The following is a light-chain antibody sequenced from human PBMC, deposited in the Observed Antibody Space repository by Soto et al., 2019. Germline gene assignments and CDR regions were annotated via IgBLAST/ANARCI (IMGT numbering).Light chain of an antibody. CDR1: QSISTY. CDR3: QQRSNWPPT. CDR2: DAS. J-gene: IGKJ2*01. Sequence: ESVLTQPPASLSLSPGERATLSCRASQSISTYLAWYQQKPGQSPRLLISDASNRATGIPARFSGSGTGTDFTLSISSLELEDFVVYYCQQRSNWPPTFGQGTKVDIK. V-gene: IGKV3-11*01.